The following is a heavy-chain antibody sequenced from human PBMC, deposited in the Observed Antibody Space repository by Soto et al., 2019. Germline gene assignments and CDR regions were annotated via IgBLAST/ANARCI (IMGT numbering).Heavy chain of an antibody. D-gene: IGHD6-19*01. CDR2: VSHDGRNT. J-gene: IGHJ4*02. V-gene: IGHV3-30*18. CDR3: AKRGRQWLVTSDFNY. CDR1: GFTFSDYA. Sequence: VQLVESGGGVVQPGRSLRLSCAASGFTFSDYAMHWVRQAPGKGLEWVAVVSHDGRNTHYADSVKGRFTISRDSSKNTVSLEMTSRRAEDTAVYYCAKRGRQWLVTSDFNYWGQGALVTVSS.